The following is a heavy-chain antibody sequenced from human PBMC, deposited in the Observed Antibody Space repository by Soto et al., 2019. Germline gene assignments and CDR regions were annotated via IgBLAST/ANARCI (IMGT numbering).Heavy chain of an antibody. J-gene: IGHJ6*02. CDR2: IYSGGST. CDR1: RFTVSTNY. CDR3: AKDEGSSPPLYYCYGMDV. D-gene: IGHD6-13*01. Sequence: GGSLRLSCAASRFTVSTNYMSWVRQAPGKGLEWVSVIYSGGSTYYADSVKGRFTISRDNVKNSLYLQMNSLRAEDTAVYYCAKDEGSSPPLYYCYGMDVWGQGTTVTAP. V-gene: IGHV3-53*05.